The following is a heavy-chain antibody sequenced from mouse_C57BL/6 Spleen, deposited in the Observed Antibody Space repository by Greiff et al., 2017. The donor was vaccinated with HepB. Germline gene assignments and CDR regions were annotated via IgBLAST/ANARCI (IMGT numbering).Heavy chain of an antibody. J-gene: IGHJ1*03. CDR1: GYAFSSSW. Sequence: QVQLQQSGPELAKPGASVKISCKASGYAFSSSWMNWVKQRPGKGLEWIGRIYPGDGDTNYNGKFKGKATLTADKSSSTAYMQLSSLTSEDSAVYFCARDYGSSYDWYFDVWGTGTTVTVSS. V-gene: IGHV1-82*01. CDR3: ARDYGSSYDWYFDV. CDR2: IYPGDGDT. D-gene: IGHD1-1*01.